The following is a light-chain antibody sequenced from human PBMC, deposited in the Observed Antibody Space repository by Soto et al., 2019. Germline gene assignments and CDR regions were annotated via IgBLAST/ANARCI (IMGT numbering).Light chain of an antibody. CDR3: ATWDDTLAGPSWV. J-gene: IGLJ3*02. Sequence: QSVLTQPPSVSGAPGQRVTISCTGSSANIGAAYNVDWYQQLPGTAPKLLIYGNNNRPSGVPARFSGSKSGTSASLAIAGLRSEDEADYYCATWDDTLAGPSWVFGGGTKVTVL. CDR2: GNN. CDR1: SANIGAAYN. V-gene: IGLV1-40*01.